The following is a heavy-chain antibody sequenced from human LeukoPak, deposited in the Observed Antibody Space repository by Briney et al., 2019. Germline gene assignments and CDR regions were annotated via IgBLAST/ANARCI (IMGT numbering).Heavy chain of an antibody. D-gene: IGHD4-17*01. CDR3: AGRVPEHDYGDPTWFDP. J-gene: IGHJ5*02. CDR2: IYTSGCT. V-gene: IGHV4-4*07. Sequence: SETLSLTFTVSGGFISRYYWSWLRQPASKGLEGIGRIYTSGCTKYNPSLERRGTMSVGTSKNQFSLKLSSVTGADKAVYYCAGRVPEHDYGDPTWFDPWGQGTLVTVSS. CDR1: GGFISRYY.